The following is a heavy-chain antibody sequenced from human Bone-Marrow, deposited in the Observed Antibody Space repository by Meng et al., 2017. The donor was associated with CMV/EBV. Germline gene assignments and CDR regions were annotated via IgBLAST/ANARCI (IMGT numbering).Heavy chain of an antibody. Sequence: SETLSLTCNVSGGSISSYYWSWIRQPPGKGLEWIGFMNSGGSANYNPSIRSRVTISVDMSKNQFSLRLSSVTAADTAVYFCARDPATGPRGDHFDYWGQGTRVTVSS. CDR1: GGSISSYY. D-gene: IGHD3-16*01. J-gene: IGHJ4*02. V-gene: IGHV4-59*01. CDR3: ARDPATGPRGDHFDY. CDR2: MNSGGSA.